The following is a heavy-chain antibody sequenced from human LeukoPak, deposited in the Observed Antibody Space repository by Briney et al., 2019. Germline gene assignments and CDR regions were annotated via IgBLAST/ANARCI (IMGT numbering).Heavy chain of an antibody. CDR3: ARDYCTNGVCHQFDY. Sequence: PGGSLRLSCAASGFTVSSNYMSWVRQAPGKGLEWVSVIYSGGSTYYADSVKGRFTISRDNSKNTLYLQMDSLRAEDTAVYYCARDYCTNGVCHQFDYWGQGTLVTVSS. J-gene: IGHJ4*02. V-gene: IGHV3-53*01. D-gene: IGHD2-8*01. CDR1: GFTVSSNY. CDR2: IYSGGST.